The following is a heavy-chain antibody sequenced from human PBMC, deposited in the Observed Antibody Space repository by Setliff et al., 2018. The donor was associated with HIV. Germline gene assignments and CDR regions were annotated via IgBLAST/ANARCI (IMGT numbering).Heavy chain of an antibody. CDR3: ARGSKGGFFDY. D-gene: IGHD3-16*01. CDR2: FHHSGST. Sequence: SETLSLTCSVSGYSINTAYYWGWIRQSPGKGLERIGGFHHSGSTHYNPSLKSRVTISGQTSNNQFSLQLTSVTAADTAVYYCARGSKGGFFDYWGQGTLVTVSS. V-gene: IGHV4-38-2*02. J-gene: IGHJ4*02. CDR1: GYSINTAYY.